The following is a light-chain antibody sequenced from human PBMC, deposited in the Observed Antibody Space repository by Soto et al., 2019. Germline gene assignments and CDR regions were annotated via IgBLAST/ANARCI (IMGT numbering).Light chain of an antibody. CDR2: EVS. CDR3: TSYTSSITYV. Sequence: SVLTQPASVSGSPGQSITISCTGTSSDVGGYNYVSWYQQHPGKAPKLMIYEVSNRPSGVSNRFSGSKAGNKAGLTISGLQSEDESDYYCTSYTSSITYVFGTGTKGIVL. J-gene: IGLJ1*01. V-gene: IGLV2-14*01. CDR1: SSDVGGYNY.